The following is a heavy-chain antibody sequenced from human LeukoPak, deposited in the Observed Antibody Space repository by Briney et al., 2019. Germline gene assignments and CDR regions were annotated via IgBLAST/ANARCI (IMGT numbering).Heavy chain of an antibody. CDR2: ISTSGRST. CDR1: GFTFSNYA. V-gene: IGHV3-23*01. CDR3: AKGGRPY. Sequence: GGSLRLSCAASGFTFSNYAMNWVRQAPGKGLEWVSTISTSGRSTYYADSVKGRFTISRDNAKNTLYLQMNSLRAEDTAVYYCAKGGRPYWGQGTLVTVSS. D-gene: IGHD3-16*01. J-gene: IGHJ4*02.